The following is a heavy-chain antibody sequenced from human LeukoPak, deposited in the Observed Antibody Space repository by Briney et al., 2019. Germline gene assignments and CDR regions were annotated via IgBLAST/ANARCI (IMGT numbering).Heavy chain of an antibody. CDR2: IYHDGST. V-gene: IGHV4-39*07. CDR1: GGSISSSSYY. CDR3: ARDRGGYTYSHDY. D-gene: IGHD5-18*01. J-gene: IGHJ4*02. Sequence: SETLSLTCTVSGGSISSSSYYWGWIRQPPGKGLECIGEIYHDGSTNYNPSLKSRVTISMDKSKNQLSLKLNFVTAADTAVYYCARDRGGYTYSHDYWGQGTLVTVSS.